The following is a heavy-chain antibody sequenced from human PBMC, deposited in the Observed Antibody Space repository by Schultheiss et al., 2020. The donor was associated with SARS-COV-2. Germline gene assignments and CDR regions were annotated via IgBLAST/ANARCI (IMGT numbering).Heavy chain of an antibody. V-gene: IGHV1-69*04. CDR3: ASPHDSSTYDPDY. Sequence: SVKVSCKASGGTFSSYAISWVRQAPGQGLEWMGRIIPILGIANYAQKFQGRVTITADKSTSTAYMELSSLRSEDTAVYYCASPHDSSTYDPDYWGQGTLVTVSS. CDR1: GGTFSSYA. J-gene: IGHJ4*02. D-gene: IGHD3-22*01. CDR2: IIPILGIA.